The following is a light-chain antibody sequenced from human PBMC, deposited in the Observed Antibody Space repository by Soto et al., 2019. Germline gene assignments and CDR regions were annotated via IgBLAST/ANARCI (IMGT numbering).Light chain of an antibody. CDR2: DVN. J-gene: IGLJ1*01. CDR3: CSYAGNYRYV. Sequence: QSVLTQPRSVSGSPGQSVTISCTGSSSDVGAYNFASWYQQRPGAAPKLLIHDVNKRPPGVPDRFSASKSGNTASLTISGLQAEDEADYYCCSYAGNYRYVFGSGTKLT. CDR1: SSDVGAYNF. V-gene: IGLV2-11*01.